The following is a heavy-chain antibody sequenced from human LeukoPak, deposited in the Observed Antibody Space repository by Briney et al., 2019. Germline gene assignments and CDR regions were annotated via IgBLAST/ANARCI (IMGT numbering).Heavy chain of an antibody. D-gene: IGHD2-15*01. CDR3: ARAQDYCSGGSCYGYFQH. CDR1: GFSVSGNY. J-gene: IGHJ1*01. V-gene: IGHV3-53*01. CDR2: LYNGGSP. Sequence: PGGSLRLSCVGSGFSVSGNYMSWVRQAPGKGLEWVSTLYNGGSPHYADSVKGRFTISSDKSKNTLFLQMNSLRAEDTAVYYCARAQDYCSGGSCYGYFQHWGQGSLVTVSS.